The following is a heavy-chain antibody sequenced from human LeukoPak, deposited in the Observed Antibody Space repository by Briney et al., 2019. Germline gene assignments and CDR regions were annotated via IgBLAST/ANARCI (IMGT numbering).Heavy chain of an antibody. Sequence: GGSLSLSCAASGFTFSSYAMHWVRQAPGKGLEWVAVISYDGSNKYYADSVKGRFTISRDNYKNTLYLQMNSLRAEDTAVYYCARTRGHIDYWGQGTLVTVSS. J-gene: IGHJ4*02. CDR2: ISYDGSNK. CDR1: GFTFSSYA. D-gene: IGHD2-15*01. CDR3: ARTRGHIDY. V-gene: IGHV3-30*04.